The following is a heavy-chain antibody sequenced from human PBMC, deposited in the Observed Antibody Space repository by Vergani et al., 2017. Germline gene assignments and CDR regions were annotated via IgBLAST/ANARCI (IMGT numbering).Heavy chain of an antibody. CDR3: AKHFRGWGIDY. D-gene: IGHD3-16*01. V-gene: IGHV3-30*02. J-gene: IGHJ4*02. CDR1: GFTLGNYD. CDR2: IQFDGSNQ. Sequence: QVQLVESGGGVVQRGGSLRLSCATSGFTLGNYDMQWIRQGPGKGLEFVAFIQFDGSNQYYADSVKGRFTLSRDFSKNTLYLQMNSLRTDDTATYYCAKHFRGWGIDYWGQGTQVIVS.